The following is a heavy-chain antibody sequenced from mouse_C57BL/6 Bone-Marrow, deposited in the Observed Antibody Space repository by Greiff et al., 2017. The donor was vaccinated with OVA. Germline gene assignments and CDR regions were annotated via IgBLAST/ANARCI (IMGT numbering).Heavy chain of an antibody. J-gene: IGHJ3*01. CDR3: ARGGTSPFAY. Sequence: EVQLVESGPELVKPGASVKISCKASGYSFTGYYMNWVKQSPEKSLEWIGEINPSTGGTTYNQKFKAKATLTVDKSSSTAYMQLKSLTSEDSAVEYCARGGTSPFAYWGQGTLVTVSA. V-gene: IGHV1-42*01. CDR2: INPSTGGT. CDR1: GYSFTGYY. D-gene: IGHD4-1*01.